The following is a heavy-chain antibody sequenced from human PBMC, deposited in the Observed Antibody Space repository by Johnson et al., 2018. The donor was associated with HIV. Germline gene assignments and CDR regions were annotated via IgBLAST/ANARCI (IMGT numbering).Heavy chain of an antibody. CDR3: ARDWKRGAVAGEPDAFDI. Sequence: VQLVESGGGLIQPGGSLRLSCAASGFTVSSNYMSWVRQAPGKGLEWVSVIYSGGSTYYADSVKGRFTISRDNSKNTLYLQMNSLRAEDTAVYYCARDWKRGAVAGEPDAFDIWGQGTMVTVSS. V-gene: IGHV3-53*01. CDR1: GFTVSSNY. D-gene: IGHD6-19*01. J-gene: IGHJ3*02. CDR2: IYSGGST.